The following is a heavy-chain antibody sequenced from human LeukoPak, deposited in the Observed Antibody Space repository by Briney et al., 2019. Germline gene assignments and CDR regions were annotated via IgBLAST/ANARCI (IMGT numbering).Heavy chain of an antibody. CDR3: ARHRSGAYSYGVLDY. Sequence: SETLSLTCTVSGGSISSSSYHWGWIRQPPGKGLEWIGSIYYSGNTYYNPSLKSRVTISVDTSKNQFSLKLSSVTAADTAVYYCARHRSGAYSYGVLDYWGQGTLVTASS. D-gene: IGHD5-18*01. CDR2: IYYSGNT. J-gene: IGHJ4*02. V-gene: IGHV4-39*01. CDR1: GGSISSSSYH.